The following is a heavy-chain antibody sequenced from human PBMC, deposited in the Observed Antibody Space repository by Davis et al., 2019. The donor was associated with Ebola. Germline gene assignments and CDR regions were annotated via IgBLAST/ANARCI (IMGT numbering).Heavy chain of an antibody. D-gene: IGHD3/OR15-3a*01. CDR2: INSDGSST. V-gene: IGHV3-74*01. CDR1: GFTFSSYW. J-gene: IGHJ4*02. CDR3: ATGLIHALDS. Sequence: GESLKISCAASGFTFSSYWMHWVRQAPGKGLVWVSRINSDGSSTSYADSVRGRFTISRDNTKNMVYIQLNSLRGEDTAVYYCATGLIHALDSWGQGSLVTVSS.